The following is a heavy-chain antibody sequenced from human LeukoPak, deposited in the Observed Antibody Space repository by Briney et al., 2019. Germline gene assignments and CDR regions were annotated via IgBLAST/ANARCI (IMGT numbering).Heavy chain of an antibody. CDR3: VKSHPYFDS. V-gene: IGHV3-64D*06. CDR1: GFTFSSYA. CDR2: ITTNGGTT. Sequence: PGGSLRLSCSASGFTFSSYAVHWVRQAPGRGLEYVSAITTNGGTTYYADSVKGRFTISRDNSKNTLYLQMSSLRTEDTAVYYCVKSHPYFDSWGQGTLVTVSS. J-gene: IGHJ4*02.